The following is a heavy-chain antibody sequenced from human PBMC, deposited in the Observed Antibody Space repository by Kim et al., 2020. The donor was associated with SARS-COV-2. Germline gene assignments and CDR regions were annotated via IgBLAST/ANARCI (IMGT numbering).Heavy chain of an antibody. V-gene: IGHV1-2*06. Sequence: ASVKVSCKASGYTFTGYYMHWVRQAPGQGLEWMGRINPNSGGTNYAQKFQGRVTMTRDTSISTAYMELSRLRTDDTAVYYCAMSPLDIVATTLYYYYGMDVWGQGTTVTVSS. CDR1: GYTFTGYY. D-gene: IGHD5-12*01. J-gene: IGHJ6*02. CDR2: INPNSGGT. CDR3: AMSPLDIVATTLYYYYGMDV.